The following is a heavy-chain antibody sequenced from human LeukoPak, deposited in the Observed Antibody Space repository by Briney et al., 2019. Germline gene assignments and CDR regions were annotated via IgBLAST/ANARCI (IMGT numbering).Heavy chain of an antibody. CDR1: GGSISSYY. CDR3: ARVATLYYFDY. Sequence: PSETLSLTCTVSGGSISSYYWSWIRQPPGKGLEWIAYIYYSGSTNYNPSLKSRVTISVDTSKNQFSLKLSSVTAADTAVYYCARVATLYYFDYWGQGTLVTVSS. J-gene: IGHJ4*02. CDR2: IYYSGST. V-gene: IGHV4-59*01.